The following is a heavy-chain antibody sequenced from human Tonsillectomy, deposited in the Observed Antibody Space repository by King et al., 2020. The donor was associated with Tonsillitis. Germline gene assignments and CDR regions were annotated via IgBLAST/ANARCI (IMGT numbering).Heavy chain of an antibody. Sequence: GQLVQSGAEVKKPGSSVKVSCKASGGTFSSYAISWVRQAPGQGLEWMGGIIPIFGTANYAQKFQVRVTITADKSTSTAYMELSSLRSEDTAVYYCARGDFWSGYYMGGRYFDLWGRGTLVTVSS. CDR3: ARGDFWSGYYMGGRYFDL. V-gene: IGHV1-69*06. CDR2: IIPIFGTA. D-gene: IGHD3-3*01. J-gene: IGHJ2*01. CDR1: GGTFSSYA.